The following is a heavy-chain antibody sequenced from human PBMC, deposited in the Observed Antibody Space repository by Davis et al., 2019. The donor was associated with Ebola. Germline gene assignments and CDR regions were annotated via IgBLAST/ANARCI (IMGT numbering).Heavy chain of an antibody. CDR2: ISDNADYK. Sequence: GESLKISCAATGFTFRSHTMNWVRQAPGKGLEWVSLISDNADYKFYADSVKGRFTISRDNAKNSLYLQMNSLREEDSAIYYCARDGVEDAIYNYFDPWGQGTLVTVSS. V-gene: IGHV3-21*06. D-gene: IGHD3-10*01. J-gene: IGHJ5*02. CDR1: GFTFRSHT. CDR3: ARDGVEDAIYNYFDP.